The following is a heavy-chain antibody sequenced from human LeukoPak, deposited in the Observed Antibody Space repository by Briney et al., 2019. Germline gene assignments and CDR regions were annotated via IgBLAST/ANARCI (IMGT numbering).Heavy chain of an antibody. J-gene: IGHJ3*02. Sequence: GGSLRLSCAASGFTFSSYSMNWVRQAPGKGLEWVSSISSSSSYIYYTDSVKGRFTISRDNAKNSLYLQMNSLRAEDTGIYYCTTDDYYDSSGSHEAFDIWGQGTMVTVSS. CDR3: TTDDYYDSSGSHEAFDI. CDR1: GFTFSSYS. V-gene: IGHV3-21*03. CDR2: ISSSSSYI. D-gene: IGHD3-22*01.